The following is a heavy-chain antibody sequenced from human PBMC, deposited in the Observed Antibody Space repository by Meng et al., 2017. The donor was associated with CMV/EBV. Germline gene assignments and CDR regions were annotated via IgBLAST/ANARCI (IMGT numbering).Heavy chain of an antibody. CDR1: GGTFSSYA. Sequence: SVKVSCKASGGTFSSYAISWVRQAPGQGLEWMGGIIPIFGTANYAQKFQGRVTITTDESTSTAYMELSSPRSEDTAVYYCARDRGCSSTSCYPNWFDPWGQGTLVTVSS. V-gene: IGHV1-69*05. D-gene: IGHD2-2*01. CDR3: ARDRGCSSTSCYPNWFDP. J-gene: IGHJ5*02. CDR2: IIPIFGTA.